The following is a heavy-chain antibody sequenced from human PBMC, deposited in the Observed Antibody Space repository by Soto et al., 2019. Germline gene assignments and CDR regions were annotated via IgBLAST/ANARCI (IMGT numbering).Heavy chain of an antibody. V-gene: IGHV4-59*01. J-gene: IGHJ6*02. CDR3: VRDVVDFGDPPERLADYLGMDV. D-gene: IGHD4-17*01. CDR2: IYNSGST. CDR1: GDSISRYY. Sequence: QVQLQESGPGLVKPSETLSLTCTVSGDSISRYYWSWIRQPPGKGLEWIGYIYNSGSTNYNPSLKSRRTISEDTSKNQFSLKLRSVTAADTAVYYCVRDVVDFGDPPERLADYLGMDVWGQGTTVTVSS.